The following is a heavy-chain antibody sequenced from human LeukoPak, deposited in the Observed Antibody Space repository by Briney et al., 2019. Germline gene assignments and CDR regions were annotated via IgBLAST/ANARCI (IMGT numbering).Heavy chain of an antibody. CDR2: INHSGST. D-gene: IGHD3-3*01. Sequence: PSETLSLTCAVYGGSFSGYYWSWIRQPPGKGLEWIGEINHSGSTNYNPSLKSRVTISVDTSKNQFSLKLSSVTAADTAVYYCASASIFGVVEYYFDYWGQGTLVTVSS. J-gene: IGHJ4*02. CDR1: GGSFSGYY. CDR3: ASASIFGVVEYYFDY. V-gene: IGHV4-34*01.